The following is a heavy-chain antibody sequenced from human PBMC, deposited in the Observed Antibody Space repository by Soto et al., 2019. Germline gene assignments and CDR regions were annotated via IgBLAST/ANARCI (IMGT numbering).Heavy chain of an antibody. Sequence: GGSLRLSCAASGFTFSSYAMHWVRQAPGKGLEWVAVISYDGSNKYYADSVKGRFTISRDNSKNTLYLQMNSLRAEDTAVYYCARGPAALHWGQGTLVTVSS. CDR2: ISYDGSNK. V-gene: IGHV3-30-3*01. D-gene: IGHD2-2*02. CDR1: GFTFSSYA. J-gene: IGHJ4*02. CDR3: ARGPAALH.